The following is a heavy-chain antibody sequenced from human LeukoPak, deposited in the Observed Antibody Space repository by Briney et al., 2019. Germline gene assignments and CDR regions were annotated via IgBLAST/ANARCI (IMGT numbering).Heavy chain of an antibody. CDR1: GYSFTSYW. CDR3: ARPPGVTAHDAFDI. CDR2: IYPGDSNT. V-gene: IGHV5-51*01. D-gene: IGHD3-10*01. Sequence: GESLQSSCKGSGYSFTSYWIGWVRQMPGKGLEWMGIIYPGDSNTRYSPSFQGQVTISADKSINTAYLQWSSLKASDTAMYYCARPPGVTAHDAFDIWGQGTMVTVSS. J-gene: IGHJ3*02.